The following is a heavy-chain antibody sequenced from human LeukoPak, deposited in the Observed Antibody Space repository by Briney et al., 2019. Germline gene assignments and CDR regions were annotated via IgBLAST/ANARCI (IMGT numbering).Heavy chain of an antibody. CDR2: MNPNSGNT. V-gene: IGHV1-8*02. CDR1: GGTFSSYA. D-gene: IGHD6-13*01. Sequence: RASVKVSCKASGGTFSSYAINWVRQATGQGLEWMGWMNPNSGNTGYAQKFQGRVTMTRNTSISTAYMELSSLRSEDTAVYYCARGSGSSWYPASYYFDYWGQGTLVTVSS. J-gene: IGHJ4*02. CDR3: ARGSGSSWYPASYYFDY.